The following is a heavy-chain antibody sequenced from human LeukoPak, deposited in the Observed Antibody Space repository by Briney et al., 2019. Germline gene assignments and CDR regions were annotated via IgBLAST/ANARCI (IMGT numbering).Heavy chain of an antibody. V-gene: IGHV3-74*01. J-gene: IGHJ4*02. CDR2: ISGDGTTT. CDR3: AGTWSFDY. CDR1: GFTLSNDW. D-gene: IGHD2-15*01. Sequence: GGSLRLSCALSGFTLSNDWMHGVRHAPGEGLQWDSRISGDGTTTNYAASVKGRFTISRDNAKNMLYLQMDGLGAEYTAVYYCAGTWSFDYWGQGTLVTVSS.